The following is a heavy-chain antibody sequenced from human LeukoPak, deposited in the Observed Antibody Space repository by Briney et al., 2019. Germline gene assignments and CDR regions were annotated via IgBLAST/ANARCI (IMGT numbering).Heavy chain of an antibody. CDR1: GFTFSSFA. J-gene: IGHJ4*02. Sequence: GGSLRLSCAASGFTFSSFAMSWVRQAPGKGLEWVSSISGSGESTYYADYVTGRFTVSRDNSKNTLNLQLNSLRAGDTSVYYCAKDAIGQYRPYYFDCWGQGTLVTVSS. CDR3: AKDAIGQYRPYYFDC. V-gene: IGHV3-23*01. CDR2: ISGSGEST. D-gene: IGHD3-16*02.